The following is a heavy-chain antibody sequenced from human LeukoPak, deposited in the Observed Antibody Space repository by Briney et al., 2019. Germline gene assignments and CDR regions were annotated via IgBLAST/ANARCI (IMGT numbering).Heavy chain of an antibody. CDR2: IIPIFGTA. CDR3: ARSIVVVAAATHYYYGMDV. D-gene: IGHD2-15*01. CDR1: GGTFSSYA. V-gene: IGHV1-69*06. Sequence: GSSVKVSCKASGGTFSSYAISWVRQAPGQGLEWMGGIIPIFGTANYAQKFQGRVTITADKSTSTAYMELSGLRSEDTAVYYCARSIVVVAAATHYYYGMDVWGKGTTVTVSS. J-gene: IGHJ6*04.